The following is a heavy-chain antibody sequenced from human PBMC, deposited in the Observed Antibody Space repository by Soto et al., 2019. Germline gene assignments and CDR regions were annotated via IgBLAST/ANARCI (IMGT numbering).Heavy chain of an antibody. CDR1: GFSLSTSGVG. J-gene: IGHJ5*02. CDR3: AHSIVTSDWFDP. V-gene: IGHV2-5*02. CDR2: ICWDDNK. D-gene: IGHD1-26*01. Sequence: QITLKESGPTLVKPTQTLTLTCTFSGFSLSTSGVGVGWIRQPPGKALEWLALICWDDNKRYSPSLKTRLTITKDTSKNQVFLTMTNMDPVDTATYYCAHSIVTSDWFDPWGQGTLVTVSS.